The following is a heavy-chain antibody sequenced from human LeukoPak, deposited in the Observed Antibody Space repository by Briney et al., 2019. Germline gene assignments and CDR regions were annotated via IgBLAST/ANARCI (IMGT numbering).Heavy chain of an antibody. CDR3: ARDSGVGARYFDY. J-gene: IGHJ4*02. D-gene: IGHD1-26*01. CDR1: GGSISSYY. CDR2: IYYSGST. Sequence: SETLSLTCTVSGGSISSYYWSWIRQPPGKGLEWIGYIYYSGSTNYNPSLKSRVTISVDTSKNQFSLKLSSVPAADTAVYYCARDSGVGARYFDYWGQGTLVTVSS. V-gene: IGHV4-59*08.